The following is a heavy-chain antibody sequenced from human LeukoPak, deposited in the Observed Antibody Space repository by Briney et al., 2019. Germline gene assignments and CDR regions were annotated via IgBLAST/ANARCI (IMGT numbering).Heavy chain of an antibody. CDR1: GFTFEDHA. Sequence: PGRSLRLPCTASGFTFEDHAMHWVRQATGKGLEWVSGISWNSGSIGYADSVTGRFTISRDNAKNSLYLQMNSLGADDPALYYCGKGNLYYDSCCFPEYWGQGTLVTVSS. CDR3: GKGNLYYDSCCFPEY. V-gene: IGHV3-9*01. CDR2: ISWNSGSI. J-gene: IGHJ4*02. D-gene: IGHD3-22*01.